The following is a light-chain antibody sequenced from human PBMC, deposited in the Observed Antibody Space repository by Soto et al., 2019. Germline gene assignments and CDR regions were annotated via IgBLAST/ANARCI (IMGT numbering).Light chain of an antibody. V-gene: IGKV1-39*01. CDR3: QQSNSIPHT. Sequence: DIQMTQSPSSLSASIGDRVTITCRASQSISSYLNWYQQKPGKVPKLLIYAASSLQSGFPSRFTGSGSGTDFTLTISSLQPEDFATYYCQQSNSIPHTFGQGTKLEIK. J-gene: IGKJ2*01. CDR2: AAS. CDR1: QSISSY.